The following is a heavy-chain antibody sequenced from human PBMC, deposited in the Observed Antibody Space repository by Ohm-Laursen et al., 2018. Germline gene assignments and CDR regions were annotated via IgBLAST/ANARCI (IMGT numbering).Heavy chain of an antibody. Sequence: ASVKVSCKTSGYTFINYDIHWVRQASGQGLEWMGWMSPKSGDTGYAHKFQGRVTMARNASISTANMETSSLRSEDTAVYYCARGRLSGTRRALDIWGQGTMVTVSS. J-gene: IGHJ3*02. CDR3: ARGRLSGTRRALDI. V-gene: IGHV1-8*01. D-gene: IGHD1-7*01. CDR2: MSPKSGDT. CDR1: GYTFINYD.